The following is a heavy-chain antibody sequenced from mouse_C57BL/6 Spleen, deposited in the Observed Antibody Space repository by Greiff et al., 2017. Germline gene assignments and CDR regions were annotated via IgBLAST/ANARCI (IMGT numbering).Heavy chain of an antibody. CDR1: GYTFTGYW. D-gene: IGHD2-2*01. V-gene: IGHV1-9*01. CDR3: ARGDSTMVTTGYFDV. Sequence: QVQLKESGAELMKPGASVKLSCKATGYTFTGYWIEWVKQRPGPGLEWIGEILPGSGSTNYNEKFKGKATFTADTSSNTCYMQLSSLTTEDTAIYYCARGDSTMVTTGYFDVWGTGTTVTVSS. J-gene: IGHJ1*03. CDR2: ILPGSGST.